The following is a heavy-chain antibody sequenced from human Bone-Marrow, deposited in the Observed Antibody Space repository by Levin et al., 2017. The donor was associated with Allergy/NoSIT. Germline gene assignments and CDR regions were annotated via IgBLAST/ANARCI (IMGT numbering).Heavy chain of an antibody. J-gene: IGHJ4*02. Sequence: PGGSLRLSCAASGFTFSSYGMHWVRQAPGKGLEWVAVIWYDGSNKYYADSVKGRFTISRDNSKNTLYLQMNSLRAEDTAVYYCAREGIVGATAYFDYWGQGTLVTVSS. CDR1: GFTFSSYG. D-gene: IGHD1-26*01. CDR3: AREGIVGATAYFDY. V-gene: IGHV3-33*01. CDR2: IWYDGSNK.